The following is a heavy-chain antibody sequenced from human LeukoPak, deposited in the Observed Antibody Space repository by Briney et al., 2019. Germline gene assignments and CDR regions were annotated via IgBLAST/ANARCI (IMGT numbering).Heavy chain of an antibody. CDR1: GFTFSNYW. D-gene: IGHD4-17*01. CDR2: INPDGSVT. V-gene: IGHV3-74*01. J-gene: IGHJ3*02. CDR3: TRAHYGDYLDAFDI. Sequence: GGSLRLSCAASGFTFSNYWMHWVRQGPGKGLVWVSRINPDGSVTSHADSVKGRFTISRDNAKNTLYLQMNSLRAEDTAVYYCTRAHYGDYLDAFDIWGQGTMVTVSS.